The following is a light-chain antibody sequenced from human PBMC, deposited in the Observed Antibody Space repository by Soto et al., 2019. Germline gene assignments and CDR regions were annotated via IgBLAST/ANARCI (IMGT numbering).Light chain of an antibody. CDR3: QQHDDWPLT. J-gene: IGKJ1*01. CDR1: QSVSSN. Sequence: EIVMTQSPVTLSVSPGESATLSCRASQSVSSNLVWYQQKPGQAPRLLIYSASARATGIPARFSGSGSGTESILTISSLQSEDFATYYCQQHDDWPLTFGEGTKV. V-gene: IGKV3-15*01. CDR2: SAS.